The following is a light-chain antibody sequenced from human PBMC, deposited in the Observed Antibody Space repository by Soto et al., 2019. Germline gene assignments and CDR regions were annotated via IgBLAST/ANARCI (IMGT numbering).Light chain of an antibody. CDR2: GAS. CDR3: QQSGT. J-gene: IGKJ1*01. CDR1: QTVSSSY. V-gene: IGKV3-20*01. Sequence: EIVLTQSPCTLSLSPGERATLSCRASQTVSSSYLAWYQHKPGQAPRLLIYGASKRALGIPDRFSGSGSGTDFTLTISRLEPEDFAVYYCQQSGTFGQGTKVEI.